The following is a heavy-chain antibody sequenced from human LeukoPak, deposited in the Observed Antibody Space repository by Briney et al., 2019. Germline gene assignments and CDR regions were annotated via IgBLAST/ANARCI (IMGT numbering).Heavy chain of an antibody. CDR2: MNPNSGNT. J-gene: IGHJ4*02. D-gene: IGHD4-17*01. Sequence: ASVKVSCKASGYTFTSYDINWVRQATGQGLEWMGWMNPNSGNTDYAQKFQGRVTITRNTSISTAYMEMSSLRSEDTAVYYCARVPGVTTVTRVRDYWGQGTLVTVSS. CDR1: GYTFTSYD. CDR3: ARVPGVTTVTRVRDY. V-gene: IGHV1-8*03.